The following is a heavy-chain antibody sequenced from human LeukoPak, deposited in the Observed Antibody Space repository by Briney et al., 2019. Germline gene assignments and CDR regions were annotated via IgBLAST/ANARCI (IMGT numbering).Heavy chain of an antibody. CDR3: ARVVSETYGSGSYYFDY. V-gene: IGHV3-7*03. J-gene: IGHJ4*02. Sequence: GGSLRLSCAASGFTFSNYWMSWVRQAPGKGLEWVANIKQDGSEKFYVDSVKGRFTISRDNAKNSLYLQMSSLRAEDTAVYYCARVVSETYGSGSYYFDYWGQGTLVTVSS. CDR2: IKQDGSEK. CDR1: GFTFSNYW. D-gene: IGHD3-10*01.